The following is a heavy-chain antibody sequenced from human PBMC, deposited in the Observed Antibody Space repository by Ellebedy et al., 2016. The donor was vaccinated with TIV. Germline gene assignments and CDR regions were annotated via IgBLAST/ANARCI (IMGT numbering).Heavy chain of an antibody. D-gene: IGHD2-21*02. CDR1: GFTFSDYG. V-gene: IGHV3-74*01. CDR2: INSDGGTT. J-gene: IGHJ4*02. Sequence: GESLKISXAASGFTFSDYGMHWVRQAPGKGLVWVSRINSDGGTTNYADSVKGRFTISRDNAKNTLYLQMNSLRVEDTAVYYCVRARPYCGGDCYSFGNWGQGSLVTVSS. CDR3: VRARPYCGGDCYSFGN.